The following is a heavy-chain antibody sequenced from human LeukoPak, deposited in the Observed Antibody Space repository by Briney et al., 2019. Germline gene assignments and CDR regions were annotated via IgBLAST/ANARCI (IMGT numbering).Heavy chain of an antibody. J-gene: IGHJ4*02. CDR2: LNWNGDNT. D-gene: IGHD3-10*01. CDR3: ARDRYYGSGSQKPFDY. Sequence: GGSLRLSCAASGFTFDDYGMSWVRQAPGEGLEWVSGLNWNGDNTGYADSMKGRFTISRDNAKNSLYLQMNSLRAEDTALYYCARDRYYGSGSQKPFDYWGQGTLVTVSS. CDR1: GFTFDDYG. V-gene: IGHV3-20*04.